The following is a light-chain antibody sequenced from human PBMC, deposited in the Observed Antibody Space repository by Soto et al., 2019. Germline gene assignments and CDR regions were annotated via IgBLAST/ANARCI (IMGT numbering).Light chain of an antibody. V-gene: IGLV1-47*01. CDR3: AAWDDSLSGQV. CDR1: SYNIGSNY. Sequence: QSVLVQPPSASGTPGQTVTISCSGSSYNIGSNYVFWYQQLPGTAPKLLIYRNNQRPSGVPDRFSGSKSGTSASLAISGLRSEDEADYYCAAWDDSLSGQVFGTGTKVTVL. J-gene: IGLJ1*01. CDR2: RNN.